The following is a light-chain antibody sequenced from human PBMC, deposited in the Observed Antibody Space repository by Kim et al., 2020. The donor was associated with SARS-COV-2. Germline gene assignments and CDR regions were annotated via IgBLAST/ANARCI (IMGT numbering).Light chain of an antibody. J-gene: IGKJ1*01. CDR1: QSVSSN. Sequence: EIVMTQSPAILSVSPGDRATLSCRASQSVSSNLAWYQVKPGQAPRLLMYSASTRANVIPPRFSGSGSGTEFTLTISSLQSEDFAVYYCQQYNDWPRTFGQGTKVDIK. CDR2: SAS. V-gene: IGKV3-15*01. CDR3: QQYNDWPRT.